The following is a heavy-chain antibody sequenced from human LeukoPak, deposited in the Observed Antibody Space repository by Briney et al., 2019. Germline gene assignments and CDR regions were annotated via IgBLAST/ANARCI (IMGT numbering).Heavy chain of an antibody. CDR3: ARHVEQQQLVDY. V-gene: IGHV4-34*01. CDR2: INHSGST. CDR1: GGSFSGYY. Sequence: PSETLSLTCAVYGGSFSGYYWSWIRQPPGKGLEWIGEINHSGSTNYNPSLKSRVTISVDTSKNQFSLKLSSVTAADTAVYYCARHVEQQQLVDYWGQGTLVTVSS. D-gene: IGHD6-13*01. J-gene: IGHJ4*02.